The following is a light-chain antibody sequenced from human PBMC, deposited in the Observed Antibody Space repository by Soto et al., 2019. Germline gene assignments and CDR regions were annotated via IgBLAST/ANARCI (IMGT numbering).Light chain of an antibody. V-gene: IGKV3-15*01. J-gene: IGKJ1*01. Sequence: EILMTQSPVTLSVSPGERATLSCRASQSVSSNLAWYQQKPGQAPSLLIYGAFTRATGIQARFSGTGSGTEFTLTIRSLQSEDFAVYYCKQYNNWPRTFGQGTKVDIK. CDR3: KQYNNWPRT. CDR2: GAF. CDR1: QSVSSN.